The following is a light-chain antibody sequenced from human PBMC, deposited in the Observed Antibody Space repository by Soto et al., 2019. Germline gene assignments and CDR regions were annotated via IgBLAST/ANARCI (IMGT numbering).Light chain of an antibody. V-gene: IGLV2-23*01. CDR3: CSYAGSGTYV. J-gene: IGLJ1*01. CDR2: EDN. Sequence: QSALTQPASVSGSPGQSITISCTGTNSDVETYNLVSWYQHHPGKAPKLMIYEDNKRPSGVSNRFSGSKSGNTHHLTISGLQAEDEGDYYCCSYAGSGTYVFGTRTKLTVL. CDR1: NSDVETYNL.